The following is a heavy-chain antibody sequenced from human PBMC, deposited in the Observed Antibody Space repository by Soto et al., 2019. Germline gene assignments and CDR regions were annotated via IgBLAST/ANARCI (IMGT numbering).Heavy chain of an antibody. CDR1: GIVFGQYA. CDR3: ARSYYYDSTGYYRTFDY. Sequence: GGSLRLSCAASGIVFGQYAMSWVRLAPGKGLEWVSVVGPSGASTFYADSVRGRFTISRDNSENTLYLQMNSLRAADTALYFCARSYYYDSTGYYRTFDYWGPGTLVTVSS. CDR2: VGPSGAST. D-gene: IGHD3-22*01. J-gene: IGHJ4*02. V-gene: IGHV3-23*01.